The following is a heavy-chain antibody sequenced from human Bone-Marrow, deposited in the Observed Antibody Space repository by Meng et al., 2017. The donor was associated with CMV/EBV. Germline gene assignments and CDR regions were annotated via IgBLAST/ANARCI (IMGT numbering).Heavy chain of an antibody. CDR3: AREGCSSTICYAFDD. V-gene: IGHV1-69*05. CDR2: IIPIFGTT. D-gene: IGHD2-2*01. J-gene: IGHJ4*02. Sequence: SVKVSCKASGYTFTSYGISWVRQAPGQGLEWMGGIIPIFGTTNYAQKFQGRVTITTDESTSTAYMELSSLRSEDTAVYYCAREGCSSTICYAFDDWGQGTLVTVSS. CDR1: GYTFTSYG.